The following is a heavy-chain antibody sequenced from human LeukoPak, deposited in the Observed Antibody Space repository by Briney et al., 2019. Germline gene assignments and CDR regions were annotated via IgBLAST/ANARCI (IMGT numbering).Heavy chain of an antibody. Sequence: ASVKVSCKASGYTFTSYGISWVRQAPGQELEWMGWISAYNGNTNYAQKLQGRVTMTTDTSTSTAYMELRSLRSDDTAVYYCAREVTVGVLLGLGNYYYYMDVWGKGTTVTVSS. J-gene: IGHJ6*03. CDR1: GYTFTSYG. D-gene: IGHD7-27*01. V-gene: IGHV1-18*01. CDR3: AREVTVGVLLGLGNYYYYMDV. CDR2: ISAYNGNT.